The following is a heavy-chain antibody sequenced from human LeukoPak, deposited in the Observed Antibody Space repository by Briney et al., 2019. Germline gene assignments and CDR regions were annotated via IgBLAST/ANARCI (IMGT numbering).Heavy chain of an antibody. CDR1: GGSGSFSGYY. CDR2: INHSGST. V-gene: IGHV4-34*01. J-gene: IGHJ6*02. D-gene: IGHD1-1*01. Sequence: SETLSLACAVYGGSGSFSGYYWSWIPQPPGEGLEWLGEINHSGSTNSNPSLKSRVSISLDTSKNQFSLNLTSLTAADTAVYYCARGLEGMRPWIRYYFGMDVWGQGTTVTVAS. CDR3: ARGLEGMRPWIRYYFGMDV.